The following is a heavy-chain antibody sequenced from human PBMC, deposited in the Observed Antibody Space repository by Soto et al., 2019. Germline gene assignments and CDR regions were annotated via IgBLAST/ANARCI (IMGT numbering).Heavy chain of an antibody. CDR2: IIPIFGTA. CDR1: GGTFSSYA. CDR3: SIGSWWERPTDPYYYYGMDV. V-gene: IGHV1-69*06. J-gene: IGHJ6*02. D-gene: IGHD1-26*01. Sequence: QVQLVQSGAEVKKPGSSVKVSCKASGGTFSSYAISWVRQAPGQGLEWMGGIIPIFGTANYAQKFQGRVTITADKSTSKASMGMSSLRSEDTAVYYSSIGSWWERPTDPYYYYGMDVWGRGTTVTVSS.